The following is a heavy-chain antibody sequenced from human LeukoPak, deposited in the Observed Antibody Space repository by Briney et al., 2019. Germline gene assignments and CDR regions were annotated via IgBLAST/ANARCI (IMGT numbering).Heavy chain of an antibody. CDR2: INPSGGST. D-gene: IGHD3-22*01. CDR3: ARDLNSYYYDSSGYPDY. CDR1: GYTFTSYY. V-gene: IGHV1-46*01. Sequence: ASVNVSCKASGYTFTSYYMHWVRQAPGQGLEWMGIINPSGGSTSYAQKFQGRVTMTRDTSTSTVYMELSSLRSEDTAVYYCARDLNSYYYDSSGYPDYWGQGTLVTVSS. J-gene: IGHJ4*02.